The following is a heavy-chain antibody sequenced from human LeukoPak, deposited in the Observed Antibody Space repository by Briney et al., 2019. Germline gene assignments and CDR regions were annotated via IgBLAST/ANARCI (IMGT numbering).Heavy chain of an antibody. D-gene: IGHD2-15*01. Sequence: GGSLRLSCAASGFTFSSSAMHWVRQASGKGLEWVGRIRSKANSYATAYAASVKGRFTISRDDSKNTAYLQMNSLKTEDTAVYYCTRPVGGRDYWGQGTLVTVSS. CDR1: GFTFSSSA. CDR2: IRSKANSYAT. V-gene: IGHV3-73*01. CDR3: TRPVGGRDY. J-gene: IGHJ4*02.